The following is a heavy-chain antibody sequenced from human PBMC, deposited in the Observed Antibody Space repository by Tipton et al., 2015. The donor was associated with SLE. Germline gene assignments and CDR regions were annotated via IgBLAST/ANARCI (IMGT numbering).Heavy chain of an antibody. CDR1: GGSISSHY. J-gene: IGHJ4*02. Sequence: TLSLTCTVSGGSISSHYWSWIRQPPGKGLEWIGYIYYSGSTNYNPSLKSRVTIPVDTSKNQFSLKLNSVTAADTAVYYCARVNIEYSSYFDYWGQGTLVTVSS. CDR3: ARVNIEYSSYFDY. D-gene: IGHD5-18*01. V-gene: IGHV4-59*11. CDR2: IYYSGST.